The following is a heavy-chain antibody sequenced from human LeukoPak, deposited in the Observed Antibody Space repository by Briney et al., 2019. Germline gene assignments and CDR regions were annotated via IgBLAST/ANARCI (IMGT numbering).Heavy chain of an antibody. CDR1: GFTFSSYA. CDR2: ISGSGGST. J-gene: IGHJ4*02. Sequence: GGSLRLSCAASGFTFSSYALSWVRQAPGKGLEWVPAISGSGGSTYYADSVKGRFTISRDNSKNTLYLQMNSLRAEDTAVYYCAKGPSVVVVTATSPTPYYFDYWGQGTLVTVSS. V-gene: IGHV3-23*01. D-gene: IGHD2-21*02. CDR3: AKGPSVVVVTATSPTPYYFDY.